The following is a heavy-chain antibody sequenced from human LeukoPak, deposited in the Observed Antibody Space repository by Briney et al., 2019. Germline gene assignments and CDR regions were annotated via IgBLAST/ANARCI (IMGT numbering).Heavy chain of an antibody. CDR1: GFTFSSYS. CDR2: ISSSSSYI. D-gene: IGHD3-22*01. Sequence: GGSLRLSCAASGFTFSSYSMNWVRQAPGKGLEWVSSISSSSSYIYYADSVKSRFTISRDNAKNSLYLQMNSLRAEDTAVYYCARDLYYYDSSGYYLYYWGQGTLVTVSS. J-gene: IGHJ4*02. CDR3: ARDLYYYDSSGYYLYY. V-gene: IGHV3-21*01.